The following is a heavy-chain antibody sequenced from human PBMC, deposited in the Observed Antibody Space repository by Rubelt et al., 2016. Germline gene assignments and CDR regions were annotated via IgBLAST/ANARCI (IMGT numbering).Heavy chain of an antibody. V-gene: IGHV2-5*01. J-gene: IGHJ4*02. CDR3: AHREYFDY. Sequence: LIYWNDDKRYSPSLESRLTITKDTSKNQVVLTMTNMDPVDTATYYCAHREYFDYWGQGTLVTVSS. CDR2: IYWNDDK.